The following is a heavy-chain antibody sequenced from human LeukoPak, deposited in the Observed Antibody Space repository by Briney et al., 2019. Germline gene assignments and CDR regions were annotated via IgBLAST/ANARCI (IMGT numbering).Heavy chain of an antibody. V-gene: IGHV4-34*01. Sequence: PSETLSLTCAVYGGSFSGYYWSWIRQPPGKGPEWIGEINHSGSTDYNPSLKSRVTISVDTSKNQFSLKLSSVTAADTAVYYCARASRNKIDYWGQGTLVTVSS. CDR3: ARASRNKIDY. CDR1: GGSFSGYY. D-gene: IGHD1-14*01. CDR2: INHSGST. J-gene: IGHJ4*02.